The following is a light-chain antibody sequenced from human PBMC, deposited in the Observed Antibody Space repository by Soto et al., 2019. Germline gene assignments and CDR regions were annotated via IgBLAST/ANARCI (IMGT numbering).Light chain of an antibody. CDR1: QSVLYTSNSKNY. J-gene: IGKJ1*01. Sequence: DIVMTQSPDSLAVSLGERATINCKSSQSVLYTSNSKNYLSWYQQKPGQPPNVLIYWASTRASVVPDRFSGSGSGTDFTLTISSLQAEDVAVYYCQQYYTTPWTFGQGTKVEVK. V-gene: IGKV4-1*01. CDR2: WAS. CDR3: QQYYTTPWT.